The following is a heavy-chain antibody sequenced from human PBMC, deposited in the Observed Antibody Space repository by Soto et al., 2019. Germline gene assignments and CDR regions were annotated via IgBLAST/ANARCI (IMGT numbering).Heavy chain of an antibody. CDR1: GGSISSGGYS. J-gene: IGHJ5*02. D-gene: IGHD3-22*01. Sequence: PSETLSLTCAVSGGSISSGGYSWSWIRQPPGKGLEWIGYIYHSGSTYYNPSLKSRVTISVDRSKNQFSLKLSSVTAADTAVYYGARSYDSSCYPYGPNWFDPWGRGTLVTVSS. CDR2: IYHSGST. V-gene: IGHV4-30-2*01. CDR3: ARSYDSSCYPYGPNWFDP.